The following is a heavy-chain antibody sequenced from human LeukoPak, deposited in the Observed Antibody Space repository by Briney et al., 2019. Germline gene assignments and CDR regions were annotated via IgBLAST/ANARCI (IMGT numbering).Heavy chain of an antibody. Sequence: GGSLRLSCEASGFTFSSYGMHWVRQAPGKGLEWVAVISYDGSNKYYADSVKGRFTISRDNSKNTLYLQMNSLRAEDTALYYCAKGSWEYCSGGSCYPDYWGQGTLVTVSS. CDR3: AKGSWEYCSGGSCYPDY. CDR2: ISYDGSNK. D-gene: IGHD2-15*01. V-gene: IGHV3-30*18. J-gene: IGHJ4*02. CDR1: GFTFSSYG.